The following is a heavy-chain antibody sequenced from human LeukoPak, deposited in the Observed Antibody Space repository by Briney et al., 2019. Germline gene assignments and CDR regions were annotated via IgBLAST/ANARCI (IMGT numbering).Heavy chain of an antibody. CDR2: IYYSGST. CDR1: GGSISSYY. J-gene: IGHJ6*02. CDR3: ARESNYYYYGMDV. V-gene: IGHV4-59*01. Sequence: SETLSLTCTVSGGSISSYYWSWIRQPPGKGPEWIGYIYYSGSTNYNPSLKSRVTISVDTSKNQFSLKLSSVTAADTAVYYCARESNYYYYGMDVWGQGTTVTVS.